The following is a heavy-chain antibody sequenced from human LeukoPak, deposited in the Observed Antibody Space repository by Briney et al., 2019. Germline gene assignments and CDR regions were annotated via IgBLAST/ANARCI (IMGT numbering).Heavy chain of an antibody. CDR2: INAGNGNT. J-gene: IGHJ6*02. CDR1: GYTFTSYA. Sequence: ASVTVSCKASGYTFTSYAMHWVRQAPGQRLEWMGWINAGNGNTKYSQKFQGRVTITRDTSASTAYMELSSLRSEDTAVYYCARGRGQWLVPTYYYGMDVWGQGTTVTVSS. CDR3: ARGRGQWLVPTYYYGMDV. V-gene: IGHV1-3*01. D-gene: IGHD6-19*01.